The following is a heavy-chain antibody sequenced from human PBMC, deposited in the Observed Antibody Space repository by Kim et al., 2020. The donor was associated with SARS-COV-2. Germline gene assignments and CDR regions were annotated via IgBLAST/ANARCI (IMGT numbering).Heavy chain of an antibody. CDR3: ATGTGVVAAAVNFDY. J-gene: IGHJ4*02. V-gene: IGHV4-39*01. Sequence: PSLQSRSTLSRNTSTNQFSLKLSSVTAADTAVYYCATGTGVVAAAVNFDYWGQGTLVTVSS. D-gene: IGHD6-13*01.